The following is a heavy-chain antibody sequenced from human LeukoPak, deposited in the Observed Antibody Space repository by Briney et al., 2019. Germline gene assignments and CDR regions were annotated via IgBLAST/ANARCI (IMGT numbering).Heavy chain of an antibody. CDR3: LGVAVAGTGEY. CDR2: IYHSGST. D-gene: IGHD6-19*01. Sequence: SETLSLTCAVSGYSISSGYYWGWIRQPPGKGLEWIGSIYHSGSTYYNPSLKSRVTISVDTSKNQFSLKLSSVTAADTAVYYCLGVAVAGTGEYWGQGTLVTVSS. V-gene: IGHV4-38-2*01. J-gene: IGHJ4*02. CDR1: GYSISSGYY.